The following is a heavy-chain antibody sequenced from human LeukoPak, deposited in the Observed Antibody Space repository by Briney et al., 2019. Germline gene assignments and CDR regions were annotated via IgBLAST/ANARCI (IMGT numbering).Heavy chain of an antibody. Sequence: ASVKVSCKASGYTFTGYYMHWVRQAPGQGLEWMGWINPNSGGTNYAQKFQGWATMTRDTSISTAYMELSRLRSDDTAVYYCARQRITIFGVVIGYFDYWGQGTLVTVSS. D-gene: IGHD3-3*01. CDR1: GYTFTGYY. V-gene: IGHV1-2*04. CDR3: ARQRITIFGVVIGYFDY. CDR2: INPNSGGT. J-gene: IGHJ4*02.